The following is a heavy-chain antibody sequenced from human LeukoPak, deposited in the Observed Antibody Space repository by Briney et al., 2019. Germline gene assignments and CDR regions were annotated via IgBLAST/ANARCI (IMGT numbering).Heavy chain of an antibody. D-gene: IGHD2-8*01. J-gene: IGHJ6*02. CDR2: MNPNSGNT. CDR1: GYTFTSYD. V-gene: IGHV1-8*01. CDR3: ARQMASPRASYGMDV. Sequence: ASVKVFCKASGYTFTSYDINWVRQATGQGLEWMGWMNPNSGNTGYAQKFQGRVTMTRNTSISTAYMELSSLRSEDTAVYYCARQMASPRASYGMDVWGQGTTVTVSS.